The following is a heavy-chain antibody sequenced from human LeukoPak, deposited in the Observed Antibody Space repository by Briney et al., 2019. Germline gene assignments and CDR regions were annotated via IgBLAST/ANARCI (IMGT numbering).Heavy chain of an antibody. CDR2: ISSNGGST. D-gene: IGHD1-1*01. Sequence: PGGSLRLSCSASGFTFSSYAMHGVRQAPGKGLEYVSAISSNGGSTYYADSVKGRFTISRDNSKNTLYLQMSSLRAEDTAVYYCVKDMEYNWNDVGLDYWGQGTLVTVSS. CDR3: VKDMEYNWNDVGLDY. J-gene: IGHJ4*02. V-gene: IGHV3-64D*06. CDR1: GFTFSSYA.